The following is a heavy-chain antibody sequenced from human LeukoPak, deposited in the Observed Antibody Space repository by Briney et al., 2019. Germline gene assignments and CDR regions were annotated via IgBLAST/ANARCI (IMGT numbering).Heavy chain of an antibody. CDR2: IYSGGST. V-gene: IGHV3-53*01. CDR1: GFTFSTYD. CDR3: ARELREHGVFDI. Sequence: GGSLRLSCAASGFTFSTYDMNWVRQAPGKGLEWVSEIYSGGSTYYAASVKGRFSISRDNSKNTVYLQMNSLRVEDTAVYYCARELREHGVFDIWGQGIMVTVSS. D-gene: IGHD1-26*01. J-gene: IGHJ3*02.